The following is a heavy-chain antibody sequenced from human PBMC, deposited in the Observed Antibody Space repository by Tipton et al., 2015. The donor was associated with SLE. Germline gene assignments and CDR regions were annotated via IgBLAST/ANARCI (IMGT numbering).Heavy chain of an antibody. V-gene: IGHV4-34*01. CDR3: ARQGGQWLDFDY. CDR1: GGSFSGYY. J-gene: IGHJ4*02. Sequence: GLVKPSETLSLSCAVYGGSFSGYYWGWIRQPPGKGLEWIGEINHSGSTNYSPSLKSRVNISVDTSKNQFSLKLSSVTAADTAVYYCARQGGQWLDFDYWGQGTLVTVSS. CDR2: INHSGST. D-gene: IGHD6-19*01.